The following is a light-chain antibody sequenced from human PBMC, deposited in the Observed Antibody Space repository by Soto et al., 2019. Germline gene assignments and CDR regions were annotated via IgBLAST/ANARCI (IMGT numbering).Light chain of an antibody. CDR1: QGIRND. CDR3: LQDYNYPLT. CDR2: AAS. V-gene: IGKV1-6*01. Sequence: IQMSQSPSSLSASVGDRFTITCLASQGIRNDLGWYQQKPGKAPKLLIYAASSLQSGVPSRFSGSGSGTDFTLTISSLQPEDFATYYCLQDYNYPLTFGGGTKVDIK. J-gene: IGKJ4*01.